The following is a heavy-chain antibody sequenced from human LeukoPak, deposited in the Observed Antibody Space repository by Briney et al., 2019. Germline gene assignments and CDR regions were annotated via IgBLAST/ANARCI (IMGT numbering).Heavy chain of an antibody. Sequence: GGSLRLSCAASGFTFSDYYMSWIRQAPGKGREWVSYISSSGSTIYYADSVKGRFTISRDNAKNSLYLQMNSLRAEDTAVYYCARSSYYYGADAYDIWGQGTMVTVSS. J-gene: IGHJ3*02. CDR2: ISSSGSTI. CDR1: GFTFSDYY. V-gene: IGHV3-11*04. D-gene: IGHD3-10*01. CDR3: ARSSYYYGADAYDI.